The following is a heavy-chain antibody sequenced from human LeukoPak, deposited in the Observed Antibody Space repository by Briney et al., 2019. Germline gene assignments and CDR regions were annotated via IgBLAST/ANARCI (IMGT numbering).Heavy chain of an antibody. Sequence: GESLKISCKGSEYKFAKYWIGWVRQMPGKGLEWMGVIYPDDSDTRYSPSFQGQVTISADKSISTAYLQWSSLKASDTAMYYCALAGPAEGAFDIWGQGTMVTVSS. J-gene: IGHJ3*02. CDR2: IYPDDSDT. CDR3: ALAGPAEGAFDI. D-gene: IGHD2-2*01. CDR1: EYKFAKYW. V-gene: IGHV5-51*01.